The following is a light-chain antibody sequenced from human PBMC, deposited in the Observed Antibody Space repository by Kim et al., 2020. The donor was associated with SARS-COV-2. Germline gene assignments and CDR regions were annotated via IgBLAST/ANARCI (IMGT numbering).Light chain of an antibody. CDR2: GAS. V-gene: IGKV3-15*01. CDR3: QQYNNWPPEIT. Sequence: IVMTQSPGTLSVSPRERVTLSCRASQSVSSNLAWYQKKVGQAPRLLVYGASTRATGVPARFTGSGSGIEFTLTISSLQSEDLAIYFCQQYNNWPPEITFGGGTKVDIK. CDR1: QSVSSN. J-gene: IGKJ4*01.